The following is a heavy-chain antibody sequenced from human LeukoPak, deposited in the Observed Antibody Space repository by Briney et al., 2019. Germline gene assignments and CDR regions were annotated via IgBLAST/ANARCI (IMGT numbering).Heavy chain of an antibody. CDR3: ARDSVVRGAPEFDY. CDR1: GFTFSGYW. J-gene: IGHJ4*02. V-gene: IGHV3-7*01. D-gene: IGHD3-10*01. CDR2: IKDDGSQK. Sequence: GGSLRLSCVASGFTFSGYWMAWVRQAPGKELDWVANIKDDGSQKYYVDSVKGRFTISRDNAKNSLYLQMNSLRAEDTAVYYCARDSVVRGAPEFDYWGQGTLVTVSS.